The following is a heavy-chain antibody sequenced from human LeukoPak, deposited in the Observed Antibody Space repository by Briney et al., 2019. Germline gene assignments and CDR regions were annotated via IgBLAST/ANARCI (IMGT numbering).Heavy chain of an antibody. D-gene: IGHD2-15*01. J-gene: IGHJ4*02. CDR1: GGSISNYY. Sequence: PSETLSLTCTVSGGSISNYYWSWIRQSPGKGLEWIGYIYYTGNTNYNPSPESRVIISVDTSKNQFSLKLSSVTAADTAVYYCARHECGGSCYPEDYWGQGTLVAVSS. CDR2: IYYTGNT. CDR3: ARHECGGSCYPEDY. V-gene: IGHV4-59*08.